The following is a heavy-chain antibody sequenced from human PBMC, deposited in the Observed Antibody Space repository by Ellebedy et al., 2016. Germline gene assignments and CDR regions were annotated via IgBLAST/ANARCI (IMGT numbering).Heavy chain of an antibody. CDR3: ARDLTASGTLDY. CDR2: LNQDGSVK. CDR1: GFTFSNYW. D-gene: IGHD3-9*01. Sequence: GGSLRLSCSASGFTFSNYWMSWVRQAPGKGLEWVATLNQDGSVKYYVDSVKGRFTISRDNAKNSLFLEMNSLRAEDTAVYHCARDLTASGTLDYWGRGTLVTVSS. V-gene: IGHV3-7*03. J-gene: IGHJ4*02.